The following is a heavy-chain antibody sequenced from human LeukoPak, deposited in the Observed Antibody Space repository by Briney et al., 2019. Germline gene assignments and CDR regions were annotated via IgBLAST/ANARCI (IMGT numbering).Heavy chain of an antibody. CDR3: ASDPHLGDYVWGSYRLSIDY. V-gene: IGHV3-11*04. CDR2: ISSSGSTI. D-gene: IGHD3-16*02. Sequence: NPGGSLRLSCAASGFTFSDYYMSWIRQAPGKGLEWVSYISSSGSTIYYADSVKGRFTISRDNAKNSPYLQMNSLRAEDTAVYYCASDPHLGDYVWGSYRLSIDYWGQGTLVTVSS. CDR1: GFTFSDYY. J-gene: IGHJ4*02.